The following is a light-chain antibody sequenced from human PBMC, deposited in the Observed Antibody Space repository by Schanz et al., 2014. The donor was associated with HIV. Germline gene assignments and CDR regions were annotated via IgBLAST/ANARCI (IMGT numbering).Light chain of an antibody. CDR2: EAS. J-gene: IGKJ2*01. Sequence: DIHMTQSPSTLSASVGDRVSITCRASQAIGTWLAWYQQKPGRAPKLLISEASSLETGVPSRFSGSGSGTEFTLTIYSLQPDDFATYYCQQYNDNSGTFGRGTKLEFK. CDR3: QQYNDNSGT. CDR1: QAIGTW. V-gene: IGKV1-5*03.